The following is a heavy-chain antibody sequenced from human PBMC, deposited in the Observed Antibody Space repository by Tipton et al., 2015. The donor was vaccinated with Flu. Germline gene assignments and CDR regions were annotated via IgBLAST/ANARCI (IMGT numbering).Heavy chain of an antibody. J-gene: IGHJ5*02. CDR1: GFTLSGSA. D-gene: IGHD2/OR15-2a*01. Sequence: LRLSCAASGFTLSGSAVHWIRQASGKGPEWLGLIRSYLNDYATVYAGSVEGRFTISRDDSKNTAYLQMNSLRIEDTAMYYCTSFTFSRVDPWGQGTLVTVSS. CDR3: TSFTFSRVDP. V-gene: IGHV3-73*01. CDR2: IRSYLNDYAT.